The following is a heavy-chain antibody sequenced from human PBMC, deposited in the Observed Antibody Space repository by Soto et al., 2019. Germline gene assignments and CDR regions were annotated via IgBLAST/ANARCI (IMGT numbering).Heavy chain of an antibody. Sequence: PSETLSLTCPVSGGSISSSSYYWGWILQPPGKGLEWIGSSYYSGSTYYNPSLKSRVTISVDTSKNQFSLKLSSVTAADTAVYYCARHRGYYGSVSYYKRSWFDPGGQGTLVTVPQ. CDR3: ARHRGYYGSVSYYKRSWFDP. D-gene: IGHD3-10*01. CDR2: SYYSGST. CDR1: GGSISSSSYY. V-gene: IGHV4-39*01. J-gene: IGHJ5*02.